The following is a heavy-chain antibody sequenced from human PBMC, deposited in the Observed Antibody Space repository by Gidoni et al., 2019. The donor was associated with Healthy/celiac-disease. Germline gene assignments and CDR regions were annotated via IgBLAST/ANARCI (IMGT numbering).Heavy chain of an antibody. Sequence: QVTLTESGPALVKPTPTLTLTCTFSGFSLSTSGMCVSWIRQPPGKALEWLARIDWDDDKYYSTSLKTRLTISKDTSKNQVVLTMTNMDPVDTATYYCARASSWYFFFDYWGQGTLVTVSS. CDR1: GFSLSTSGMC. V-gene: IGHV2-70*15. CDR2: IDWDDDK. J-gene: IGHJ4*02. CDR3: ARASSWYFFFDY. D-gene: IGHD6-13*01.